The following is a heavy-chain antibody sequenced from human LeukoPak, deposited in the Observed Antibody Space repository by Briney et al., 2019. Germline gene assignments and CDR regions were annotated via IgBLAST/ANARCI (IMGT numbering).Heavy chain of an antibody. J-gene: IGHJ4*02. CDR1: GFTVSSDY. Sequence: GGSLRLSCTASGFTVSSDYMSWVRQAPGKGLEWVSVVYSGGNTYYADSVKGRFTISRDNSKNTLYLQMNSLRAEDTAVYYCAREPPGGGFGYWGQGTLVTVSS. CDR3: AREPPGGGFGY. V-gene: IGHV3-66*01. D-gene: IGHD3-16*01. CDR2: VYSGGNT.